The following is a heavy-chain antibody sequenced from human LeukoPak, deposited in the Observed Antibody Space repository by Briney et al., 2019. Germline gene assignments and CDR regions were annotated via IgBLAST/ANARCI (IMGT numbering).Heavy chain of an antibody. CDR3: ATTPLWFGELLSDY. V-gene: IGHV1-8*03. D-gene: IGHD3-10*01. J-gene: IGHJ4*02. CDR1: GYTFTSYD. CDR2: MNPNSGNT. Sequence: ASVKVSCKASGYTFTSYDINWVRQATGQGLEWMGWMNPNSGNTGYAQKFQGRVTITRNTSISTAYMELSSLRSEDTAVYYCATTPLWFGELLSDYWGQGTLVTVSS.